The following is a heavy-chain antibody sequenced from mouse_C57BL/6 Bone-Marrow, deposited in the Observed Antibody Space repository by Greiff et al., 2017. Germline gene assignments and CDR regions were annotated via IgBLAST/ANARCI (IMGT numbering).Heavy chain of an antibody. Sequence: QVHVKQSGAELVKPGASVKLSCKASGYTFTEYTIHWVKQRSGQGLEWIGWFYPGSGSIKYNEKFKDKATLTADKSSSTVYMELSGLTSEDSAVYFCARHGRGPPVFAYWGQGTLVTVSA. J-gene: IGHJ3*01. CDR3: ARHGRGPPVFAY. V-gene: IGHV1-62-2*01. CDR2: FYPGSGSI. CDR1: GYTFTEYT.